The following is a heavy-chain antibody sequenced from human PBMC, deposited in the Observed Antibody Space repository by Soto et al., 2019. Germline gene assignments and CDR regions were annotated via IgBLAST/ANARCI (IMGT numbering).Heavy chain of an antibody. CDR3: ARSHSAYHYHAMDA. J-gene: IGHJ6*02. CDR2: INPNSGDT. V-gene: IGHV1-2*02. Sequence: ASVKVSCKTSRYIFAGYYMHWVRQAPGQGLEWMGWINPNSGDTNYAQRFKGRVSMTSDTSINTAYLELSRLRPGDTAVFFCARSHSAYHYHAMDAWGQGTTVTVSS. CDR1: RYIFAGYY.